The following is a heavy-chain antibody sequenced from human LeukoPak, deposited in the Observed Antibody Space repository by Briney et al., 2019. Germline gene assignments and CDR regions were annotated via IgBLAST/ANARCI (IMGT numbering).Heavy chain of an antibody. D-gene: IGHD6-13*01. Sequence: PGGSLRLSCGASGFTFSSYAMSWVRQAPGKGLEWVSGISGSDGYTYYADSVKGRFTISRDNSKNTLYLQMNSLRAEDTAVYYCAKTPSWYGNWFDPWGQGTLVTVSS. J-gene: IGHJ5*02. CDR3: AKTPSWYGNWFDP. CDR2: ISGSDGYT. CDR1: GFTFSSYA. V-gene: IGHV3-23*01.